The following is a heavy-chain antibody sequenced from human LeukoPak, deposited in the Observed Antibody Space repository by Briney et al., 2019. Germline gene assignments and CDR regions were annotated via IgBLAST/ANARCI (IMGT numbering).Heavy chain of an antibody. V-gene: IGHV3-48*01. CDR2: ISSSSRTI. CDR3: ARDTSNWNDGDYFDY. J-gene: IGHJ4*02. CDR1: GFTFISYS. D-gene: IGHD1-1*01. Sequence: GGSLRLSCAASGFTFISYSMNWVRQAPGKGLEWVSYISSSSRTIYYADSVKGRFTISRDNAKNSLYLQMNSLRAEDTAVYYCARDTSNWNDGDYFDYWGQGTLVTVSS.